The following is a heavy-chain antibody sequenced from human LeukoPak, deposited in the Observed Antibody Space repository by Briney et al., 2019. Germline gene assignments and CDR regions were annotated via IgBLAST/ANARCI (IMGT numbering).Heavy chain of an antibody. D-gene: IGHD3-22*01. J-gene: IGHJ5*02. Sequence: PSETLSLTCTVSGGSISSGSYYWSWIRQPAGKGLEWIGRIYTSGSTNYSPSLKSRVTISVDTSKNPFSLKLSSVTAADTAVYYCARSYDSSNYQAHGCAPWGQGTLVTVSS. CDR2: IYTSGST. CDR3: ARSYDSSNYQAHGCAP. V-gene: IGHV4-61*02. CDR1: GGSISSGSYY.